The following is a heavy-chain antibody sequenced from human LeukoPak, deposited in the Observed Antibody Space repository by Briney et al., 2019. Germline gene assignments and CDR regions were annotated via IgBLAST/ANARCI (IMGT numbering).Heavy chain of an antibody. J-gene: IGHJ1*01. Sequence: TGGSLRLSCTASGFTFRRDAVQWVRQAPGKGLEWVAVISYDGSLMFYADSVKGRFTISRDNSKNTVYLQMTRLRTEDTAVYYCARDEYGGKRGYFQHWGQGTLVTVSS. CDR2: ISYDGSLM. CDR3: ARDEYGGKRGYFQH. V-gene: IGHV3-30*04. D-gene: IGHD4-23*01. CDR1: GFTFRRDA.